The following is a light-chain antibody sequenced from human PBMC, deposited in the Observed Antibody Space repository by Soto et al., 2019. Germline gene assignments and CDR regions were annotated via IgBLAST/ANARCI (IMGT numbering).Light chain of an antibody. CDR1: VGDVGGYDS. CDR3: CSYTTSTTYV. J-gene: IGLJ1*01. CDR2: GVN. V-gene: IGLV2-14*03. Sequence: QSALTQPASVSGSPGQSITISCTGTVGDVGGYDSVSWYQQHPGRAPKLIIYGVNNRPAGVSNRFSASKSADTASLTISGLQAEDEANYYCCSYTTSTTYVFXTGTKLTVL.